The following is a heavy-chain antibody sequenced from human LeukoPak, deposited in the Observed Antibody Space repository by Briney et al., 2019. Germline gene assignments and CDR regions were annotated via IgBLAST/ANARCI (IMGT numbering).Heavy chain of an antibody. CDR2: IYYSGTT. CDR3: ASENYGSGSLNY. J-gene: IGHJ4*02. V-gene: IGHV4-59*08. D-gene: IGHD3-10*01. Sequence: PSQTLSLTCTFSGGSISGYYCTWIRQPPGKGLEWIGYIYYSGTTNYNPALESRVTISIDTSRNQFSLRLSSVTAADTAVYHCASENYGSGSLNYWGQGTLVTVSS. CDR1: GGSISGYY.